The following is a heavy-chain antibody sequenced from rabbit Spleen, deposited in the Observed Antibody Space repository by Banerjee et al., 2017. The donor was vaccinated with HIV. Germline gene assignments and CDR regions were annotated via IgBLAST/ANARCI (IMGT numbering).Heavy chain of an antibody. CDR2: ITGGGVT. V-gene: IGHV1S69*01. Sequence: QSLEESGGRLVTPGTPLTLTCTASGFSLSDYHTSWVRQAPGKGLEWIGTITGGGVTYYATWVNGRFTISKTSTTVDLKITSPTTEDTATYFCGRNYDKYGPYDDGNIWGPGTLVTVS. CDR1: GFSLSDYH. CDR3: GRNYDKYGPYDDGNI. D-gene: IGHD2-1*01. J-gene: IGHJ4*02.